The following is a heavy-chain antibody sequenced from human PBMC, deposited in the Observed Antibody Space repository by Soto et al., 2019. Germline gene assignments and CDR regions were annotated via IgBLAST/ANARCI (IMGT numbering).Heavy chain of an antibody. D-gene: IGHD6-13*01. CDR1: GFTFSRYW. CDR2: INIDGSTT. Sequence: EVQLVESGGGLVQPGGSLRLSCAVSGFTFSRYWMHWVRQAPGKGLLWVSRINIDGSTTNYADSVEGRFTISRDNAKNTRYLQMKHLRGEDTAEYYCVRGPSNWYGIDYWVQGTFVTVSS. CDR3: VRGPSNWYGIDY. V-gene: IGHV3-74*01. J-gene: IGHJ4*02.